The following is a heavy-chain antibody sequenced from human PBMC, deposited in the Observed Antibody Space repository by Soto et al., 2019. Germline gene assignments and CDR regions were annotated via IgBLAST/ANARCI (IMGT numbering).Heavy chain of an antibody. J-gene: IGHJ4*02. CDR3: AREEGVIPATFDY. Sequence: GGSLRLSCAASGFTFSSYAMHWVRQAPGKGLEWVAVISYDGSNKYYADSVKGRFTISRDNSKNTLYLQMNSLRAEDTAVYYCAREEGVIPATFDYWGQGTLVTVSS. V-gene: IGHV3-30-3*01. D-gene: IGHD3-16*02. CDR2: ISYDGSNK. CDR1: GFTFSSYA.